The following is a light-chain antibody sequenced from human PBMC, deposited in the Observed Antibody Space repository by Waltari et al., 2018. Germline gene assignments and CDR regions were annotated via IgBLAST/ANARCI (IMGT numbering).Light chain of an antibody. J-gene: IGLJ1*01. CDR3: AASHDSLNGYV. V-gene: IGLV1-44*01. CDR2: SDH. CDR1: TSDIGSNT. Sequence: QSVLTQPPSASGTPGQRVTTSCSGSTSDIGSNTVTRSQHLPGTAPNPLTYSDHQRPSGVPDRFSGSKSGTSASLAISGLQSEDEADYFCAASHDSLNGYVFGTGTKVTVL.